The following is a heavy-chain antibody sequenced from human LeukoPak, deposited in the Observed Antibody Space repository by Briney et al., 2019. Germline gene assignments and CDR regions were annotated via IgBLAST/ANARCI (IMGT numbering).Heavy chain of an antibody. D-gene: IGHD2/OR15-2a*01. J-gene: IGHJ5*02. CDR1: GFTFSSYI. CDR2: ISSSSSYM. CDR3: ARDNTLNCFDP. V-gene: IGHV3-21*01. Sequence: GGSLRLSCAASGFTFSSYIMNWVRQAPGKGLEWVSSISSSSSYMFYADSVKGRFTISRDNAKNSLYLQMNSLRAEDTAMYYCARDNTLNCFDPWGQRTLVTVSS.